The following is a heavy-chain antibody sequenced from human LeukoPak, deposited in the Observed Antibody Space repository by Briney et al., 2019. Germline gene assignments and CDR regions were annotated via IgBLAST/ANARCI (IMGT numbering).Heavy chain of an antibody. CDR3: ARVGDIVVVPAAIPFDP. CDR1: GGSISSGDYY. Sequence: SETLSLTCTVSGGSISSGDYYWSWIRQPPGKGLEWIGYIYYSGSTYYNPSLKGRVTISVDTSKNQFSLKLSSVTAADTAVYYCARVGDIVVVPAAIPFDPWGQGTLVTVSS. V-gene: IGHV4-30-4*08. D-gene: IGHD2-2*01. CDR2: IYYSGST. J-gene: IGHJ5*02.